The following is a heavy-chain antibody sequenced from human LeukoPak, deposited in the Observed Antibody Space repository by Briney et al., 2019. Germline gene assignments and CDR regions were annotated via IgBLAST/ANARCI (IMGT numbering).Heavy chain of an antibody. Sequence: MRLLCAFPRHILSNARARWVRHAQGTGLECVSRIKSKTDGGTPAYAAPVKRKFAIPRDDPNNTLYLQMNSLKTADTAVYYCTTAQESASHRSAYWCQRTLVTVSS. CDR1: RHILSNAR. V-gene: IGHV3-15*01. J-gene: IGHJ4*02. CDR3: TTAQESASHRSAY. D-gene: IGHD3-3*01. CDR2: IKSKTDGGTP.